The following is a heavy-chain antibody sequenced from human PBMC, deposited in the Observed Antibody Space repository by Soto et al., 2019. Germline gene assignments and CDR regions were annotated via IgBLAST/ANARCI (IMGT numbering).Heavy chain of an antibody. CDR3: AKEGVLRYFDL. V-gene: IGHV3-9*01. Sequence: EVQLVESGGGLVQPGRSLRLSCAASGFTFDDYAMHWVRQAPGQGLEWVSGISWNSGSIGYADSVKGRFTISRDNAKNSLYLQMNSLRAEDTALYYCAKEGVLRYFDLWGRGTLVTVSS. CDR1: GFTFDDYA. CDR2: ISWNSGSI. J-gene: IGHJ2*01. D-gene: IGHD2-15*01.